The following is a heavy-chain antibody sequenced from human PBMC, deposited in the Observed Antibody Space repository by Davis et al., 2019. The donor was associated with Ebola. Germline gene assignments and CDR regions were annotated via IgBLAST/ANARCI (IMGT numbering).Heavy chain of an antibody. J-gene: IGHJ6*04. CDR2: IYYSGST. D-gene: IGHD3-3*01. CDR3: ARDHHYDFWSGYSPYGMDV. Sequence: PSETLSLTCTVSGYSISSGYYWGWIRQPPGKGLEWIGYIYYSGSTNYNPSLKSRVTIPVDTSKNQFTLKLSSVTAADTAVYYCARDHHYDFWSGYSPYGMDVWGKGTTVTVSS. V-gene: IGHV4-38-2*02. CDR1: GYSISSGYY.